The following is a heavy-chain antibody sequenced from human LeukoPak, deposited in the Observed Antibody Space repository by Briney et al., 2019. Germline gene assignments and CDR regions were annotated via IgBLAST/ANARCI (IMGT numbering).Heavy chain of an antibody. V-gene: IGHV4-59*01. CDR3: ARHLAQMGYYGSGSYNYMDV. J-gene: IGHJ6*03. CDR2: IYYSGTT. Sequence: PSETLSLTCTVSGGSISTYYWSWIRQPPGEGLEWIGSIYYSGTTHSNPSLKSRATISVDTSKNHLSLKVSSVTAADTAVYYCARHLAQMGYYGSGSYNYMDVWGKGTTVTVSS. D-gene: IGHD3-10*01. CDR1: GGSISTYY.